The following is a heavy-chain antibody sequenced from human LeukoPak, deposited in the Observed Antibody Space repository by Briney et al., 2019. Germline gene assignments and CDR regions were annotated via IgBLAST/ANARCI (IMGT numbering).Heavy chain of an antibody. CDR1: GFSFSSYA. Sequence: PGGSLRLSCAASGFSFSSYAMTWVRQAPGKGLEWVSSISGGGDMTYYADSVRGRFTISRDNSKNTLYLQMNSLRTEDTAVYYCAKVGKLGSYYYFDYWGQGTLVTVSS. V-gene: IGHV3-23*01. D-gene: IGHD1-26*01. CDR3: AKVGKLGSYYYFDY. J-gene: IGHJ4*02. CDR2: ISGGGDMT.